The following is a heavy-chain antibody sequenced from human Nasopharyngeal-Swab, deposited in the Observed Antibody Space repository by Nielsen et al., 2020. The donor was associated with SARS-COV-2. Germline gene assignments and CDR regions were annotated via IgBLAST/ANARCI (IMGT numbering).Heavy chain of an antibody. CDR3: ARATYYDFWSGYYTALGGMDV. CDR2: INPSGGST. Sequence: ASVKVSCKASGYTFTSYYMHWVRQAPGQGLEWMGIINPSGGSTSYAQEFQGRVTMTRDTSTSTVYMELSSLRSEDTAVYYCARATYYDFWSGYYTALGGMDVWGQGTTVTVSS. V-gene: IGHV1-46*01. D-gene: IGHD3-3*01. J-gene: IGHJ6*02. CDR1: GYTFTSYY.